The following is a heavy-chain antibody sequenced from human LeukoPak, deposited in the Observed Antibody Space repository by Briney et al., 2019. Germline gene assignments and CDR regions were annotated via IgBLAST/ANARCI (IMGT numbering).Heavy chain of an antibody. Sequence: GASVKVSCKVSGYTLTELSMHWVRQAPGKGLEWMGGFDPEDGETIYAQKFQGRVTMTRDTSISTAYMELSRLRSDDTAVYYCARARGNNWFDPWGQGTLVTVSS. CDR2: FDPEDGET. J-gene: IGHJ5*02. V-gene: IGHV1-24*01. CDR3: ARARGNNWFDP. CDR1: GYTLTELS.